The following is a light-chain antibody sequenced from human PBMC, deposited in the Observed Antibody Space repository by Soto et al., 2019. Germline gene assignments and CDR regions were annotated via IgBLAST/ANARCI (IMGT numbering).Light chain of an antibody. CDR1: TGAVTSGHY. J-gene: IGLJ2*01. V-gene: IGLV7-46*01. CDR2: DTS. CDR3: FISFNAARPVV. Sequence: QAVVTQEPSLTVSPGGTVTLTCGSSTGAVTSGHYPYWFQQKPGQAPRTLSYDTSIKHSWTPARFSGSLLGGKAALTLSGAQPEDEADYYCFISFNAARPVVFGGGTKLTVL.